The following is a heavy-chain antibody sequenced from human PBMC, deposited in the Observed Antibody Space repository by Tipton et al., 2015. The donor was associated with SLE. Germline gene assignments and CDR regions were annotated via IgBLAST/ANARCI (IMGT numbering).Heavy chain of an antibody. CDR1: GGSFSGYY. CDR3: ARGISPRVFDI. J-gene: IGHJ3*02. CDR2: INHSGST. Sequence: TLSLTCAVYGGSFSGYYWSWIRQPPGKGLEWIGEINHSGSTNYNPSLKSRVTISVDTSKNQFSLKLSSVTAADTAVYYCARGISPRVFDIWGQGTMVTVAS. V-gene: IGHV4-34*01.